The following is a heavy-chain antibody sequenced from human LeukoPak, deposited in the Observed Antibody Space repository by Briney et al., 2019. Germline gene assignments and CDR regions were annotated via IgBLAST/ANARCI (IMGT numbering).Heavy chain of an antibody. J-gene: IGHJ5*02. Sequence: SVKVSCKASGYTFTGYYMHWVRQAPGQGLEWMGGIIPIFGTANYAQKFQGRVTITADKSTSTAYMELSSLRSEDTAVYYCARGGQPTYYYDSSGYYRRFDPWGQGTLVTVSS. D-gene: IGHD3-22*01. CDR1: GYTFTGYY. CDR2: IIPIFGTA. CDR3: ARGGQPTYYYDSSGYYRRFDP. V-gene: IGHV1-69*06.